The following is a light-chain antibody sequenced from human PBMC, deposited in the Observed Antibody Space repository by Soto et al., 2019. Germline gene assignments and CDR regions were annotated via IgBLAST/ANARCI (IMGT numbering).Light chain of an antibody. CDR3: QQRSNWPVT. V-gene: IGKV3-11*01. J-gene: IGKJ1*01. CDR1: QSVSRY. Sequence: EIVLTQSPGTLSLSPGERATLSCRASQSVSRYLAWYQQKPGQAPRLLIYDASTRATGISARFSGSGSGTDFTLTISSLEPEDFAMYYCQQRSNWPVTFGQGTRWISN. CDR2: DAS.